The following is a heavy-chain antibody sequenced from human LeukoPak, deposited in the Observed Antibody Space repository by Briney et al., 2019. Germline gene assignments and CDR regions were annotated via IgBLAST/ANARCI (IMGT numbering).Heavy chain of an antibody. CDR3: ATLWALSAFDI. D-gene: IGHD3-16*01. J-gene: IGHJ3*02. V-gene: IGHV3-33*01. Sequence: GGSLRLSCAASGFTFSSYGVHWVRQAPGKGLEWVAVVWYDGRNKNYAESVKGRFTISRDNSKNTLYLQMNSLRAEDTAVYYCATLWALSAFDIWGQGTKVTVSS. CDR1: GFTFSSYG. CDR2: VWYDGRNK.